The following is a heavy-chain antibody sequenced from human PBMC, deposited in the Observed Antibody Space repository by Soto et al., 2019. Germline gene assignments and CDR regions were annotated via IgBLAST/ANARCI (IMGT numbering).Heavy chain of an antibody. D-gene: IGHD6-19*01. CDR1: GFIFDDFA. Sequence: EVQLVESGGVVVQPGGSLRLSCAATGFIFDDFAMHWVRQAPGKGLEWVAGINWRSDDRGYADSVKGRFTIFRDNAKNTLYLQMNSLRIEDTALYYCAKDSEQWLVTGVEVSWGQGTLVTVSS. CDR3: AKDSEQWLVTGVEVS. J-gene: IGHJ4*02. CDR2: INWRSDDR. V-gene: IGHV3-9*01.